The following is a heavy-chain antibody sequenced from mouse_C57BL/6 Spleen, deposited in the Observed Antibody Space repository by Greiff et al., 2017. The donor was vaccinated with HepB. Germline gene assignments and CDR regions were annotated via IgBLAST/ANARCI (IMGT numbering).Heavy chain of an antibody. CDR3: ARAATDY. CDR1: GYTFTDYY. V-gene: IGHV1-76*01. D-gene: IGHD1-2*01. CDR2: IYPGSGNT. J-gene: IGHJ2*01. Sequence: QVQLKESGAELVRPGASVKLSCKASGYTFTDYYINWVKQRPGQGLEWIARIYPGSGNTYYNEKFKGKATLTAEKSSSTAYMQLSSLTSEDAAVYFCARAATDYWGQGTTLTVSS.